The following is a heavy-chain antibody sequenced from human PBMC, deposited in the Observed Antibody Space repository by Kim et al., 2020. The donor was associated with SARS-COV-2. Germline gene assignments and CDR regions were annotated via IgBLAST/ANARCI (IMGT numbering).Heavy chain of an antibody. V-gene: IGHV1-69*06. CDR1: GGTFSSYA. Sequence: SVKVSCKTSGGTFSSYAISWVRQAPGQGLEWMGGIIPIFGTANYAQKFQGRVTITADKSTSTAYMELSSLRSEDTAVYYCARGATNYYDSSGFLPDAFDIWGQGTMVTVSS. CDR2: IIPIFGTA. J-gene: IGHJ3*02. CDR3: ARGATNYYDSSGFLPDAFDI. D-gene: IGHD3-22*01.